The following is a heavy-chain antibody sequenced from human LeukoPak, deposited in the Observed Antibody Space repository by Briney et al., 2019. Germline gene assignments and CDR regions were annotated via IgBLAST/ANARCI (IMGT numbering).Heavy chain of an antibody. V-gene: IGHV1-69*13. D-gene: IGHD3-10*01. Sequence: SVKVSCKASEGTFSSYAISWVRQAPGQGLEWMGGIIPIFGTANYAQKFQGRVTITADESTSTAYMELSSLRSEDTAVYYCARAPLWFGERGPLFDYWGQGTLVTVSS. CDR1: EGTFSSYA. J-gene: IGHJ4*02. CDR2: IIPIFGTA. CDR3: ARAPLWFGERGPLFDY.